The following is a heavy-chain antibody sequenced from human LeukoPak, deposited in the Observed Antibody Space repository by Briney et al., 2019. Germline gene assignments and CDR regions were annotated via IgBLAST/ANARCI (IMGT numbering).Heavy chain of an antibody. Sequence: PGGSLRLSCTASGLTFSTYEMNWVRQAPGKGLEWVSYISGSGYPIYYADSVKGRFTISRDNAKNSLYLQMNSLRAEDTAIYYCARDREVGTTSRHFDYWGQGTLVTVSS. V-gene: IGHV3-48*03. CDR3: ARDREVGTTSRHFDY. CDR2: ISGSGYPI. J-gene: IGHJ4*02. D-gene: IGHD2/OR15-2a*01. CDR1: GLTFSTYE.